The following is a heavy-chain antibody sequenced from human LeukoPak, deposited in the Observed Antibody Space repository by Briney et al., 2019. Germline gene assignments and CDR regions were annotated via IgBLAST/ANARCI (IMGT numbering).Heavy chain of an antibody. J-gene: IGHJ4*02. CDR2: IWYDGSNK. CDR1: GFTSSSYG. V-gene: IGHV3-33*06. Sequence: GGSLRLSCAASGFTSSSYGMHWVRQAPGKGLEWVAVIWYDGSNKYYADSVKGRFTISRDNSKNTLYLQMNSLRAEDTAVYYRAKDYCSGGSCYSGFDYWGQGTLVTVSS. D-gene: IGHD2-15*01. CDR3: AKDYCSGGSCYSGFDY.